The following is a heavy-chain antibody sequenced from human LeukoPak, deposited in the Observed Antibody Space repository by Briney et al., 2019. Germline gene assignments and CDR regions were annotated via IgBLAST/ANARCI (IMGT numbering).Heavy chain of an antibody. Sequence: GGSLRLSCAASGFTFRSYGMHWVRQAPGKGLKWVAFIRYDGSNKYYADSVKGRFTISRDKSKNTLYLQMSSLRAEDTAVYYCARDIVVPAAIPDYWGQGTLVTVSS. D-gene: IGHD2-2*02. J-gene: IGHJ4*02. V-gene: IGHV3-30*02. CDR2: IRYDGSNK. CDR3: ARDIVVPAAIPDY. CDR1: GFTFRSYG.